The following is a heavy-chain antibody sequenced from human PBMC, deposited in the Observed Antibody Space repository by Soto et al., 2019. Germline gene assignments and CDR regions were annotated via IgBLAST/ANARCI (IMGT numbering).Heavy chain of an antibody. CDR1: GASISGFY. CDR3: VRDGTKTLRDWFDP. CDR2: IYATGTT. J-gene: IGHJ5*02. Sequence: SETLSLTCTVSGASISGFYWSWVRKSAGKGLEWIGRIYATGTTDYNPSLKSRVMMSVDTSKKQFSLKLRSVTAAGTAVYYCVRDGTKTLRDWFDPWGQGISVTVSS. D-gene: IGHD1-1*01. V-gene: IGHV4-4*07.